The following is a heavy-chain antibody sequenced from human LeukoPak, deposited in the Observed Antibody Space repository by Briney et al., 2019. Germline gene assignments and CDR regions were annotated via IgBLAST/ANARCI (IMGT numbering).Heavy chain of an antibody. J-gene: IGHJ4*02. CDR3: ARDLEAGYYDSPGA. D-gene: IGHD3-22*01. Sequence: WASVKVSCKASGYTFSNYGINWVRQAPGQGLEWMGWISAYNGNTNYAQKLQGRVTMTTDTSTSTVYMELSSLRSEDTAVYYCARDLEAGYYDSPGAWGQGTLVTVSS. V-gene: IGHV1-18*01. CDR2: ISAYNGNT. CDR1: GYTFSNYG.